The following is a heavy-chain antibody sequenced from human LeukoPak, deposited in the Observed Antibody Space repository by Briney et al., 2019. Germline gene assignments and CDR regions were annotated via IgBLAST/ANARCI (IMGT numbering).Heavy chain of an antibody. CDR3: AKDRWEHTRSTVLDY. J-gene: IGHJ4*02. V-gene: IGHV3-23*01. CDR2: ISGSGGST. CDR1: GFTFSSYA. D-gene: IGHD1-26*01. Sequence: GGSLRLSCAASGFTFSSYAMSWVRQAPGKGLEWVSAISGSGGSTYYADSVKGRFTISRDNSKNTLYLQMNSLRAEDTAVYYCAKDRWEHTRSTVLDYWGQGTLVTVSS.